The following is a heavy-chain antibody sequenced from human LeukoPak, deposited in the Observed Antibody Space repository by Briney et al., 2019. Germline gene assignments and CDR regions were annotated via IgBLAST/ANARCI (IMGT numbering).Heavy chain of an antibody. J-gene: IGHJ4*02. D-gene: IGHD3-9*01. CDR1: GGSFSGYY. CDR2: INHSGST. CDR3: ARGSTYYDILTGYYLGY. Sequence: PSETLSLTCAVYGGSFSGYYWSWIRQPPGKGLEWIGEINHSGSTNYNPSLKSRVTISVDTSKNQFSLKLSSVTAADTAVYYCARGSTYYDILTGYYLGYWGQGTLVTVSS. V-gene: IGHV4-34*01.